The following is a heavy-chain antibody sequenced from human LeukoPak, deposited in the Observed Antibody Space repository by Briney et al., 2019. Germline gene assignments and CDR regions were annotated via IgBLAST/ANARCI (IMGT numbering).Heavy chain of an antibody. J-gene: IGHJ4*02. Sequence: GGSLRLSCAASGFTFSSYEMNWVRQAPGKGLEWVSHISSSGSTIYYADSVKGRFTISRDNAKNSLYLQMNSLRAEETAVYYCAGGYSGSYGDLDYWGQGTLVTVSS. D-gene: IGHD1-26*01. V-gene: IGHV3-48*03. CDR3: AGGYSGSYGDLDY. CDR1: GFTFSSYE. CDR2: ISSSGSTI.